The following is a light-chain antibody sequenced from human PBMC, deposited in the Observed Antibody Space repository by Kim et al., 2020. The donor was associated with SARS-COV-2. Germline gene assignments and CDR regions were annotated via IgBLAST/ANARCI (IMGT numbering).Light chain of an antibody. CDR1: QSISSW. CDR2: DAS. Sequence: DIQMTQSPSTLSASVGDRVTITCRASQSISSWLAWYQQKPGIAPKLLIYDASSLESGVPSRFSGSGSGTEFTLTISGLQPDDFAIYYCQQYSSFSPLTFGQGTKVDIK. V-gene: IGKV1-5*01. CDR3: QQYSSFSPLT. J-gene: IGKJ1*01.